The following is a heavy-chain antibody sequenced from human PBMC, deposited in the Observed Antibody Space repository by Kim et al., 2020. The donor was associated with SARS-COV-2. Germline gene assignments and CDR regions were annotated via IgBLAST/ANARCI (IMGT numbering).Heavy chain of an antibody. D-gene: IGHD5-18*01. Sequence: GGSLRLSCAASGFTFSSYDMHWVRQAPGKGLEWVAVISYDGSNKYYADSVKGRFTISRDNSKNTLYLQMNSLRAEDTAVYYCARDRPVSYSYCPEGYYYYGMDVWGQGTTVTVSS. CDR2: ISYDGSNK. CDR1: GFTFSSYD. J-gene: IGHJ6*02. V-gene: IGHV3-30*04. CDR3: ARDRPVSYSYCPEGYYYYGMDV.